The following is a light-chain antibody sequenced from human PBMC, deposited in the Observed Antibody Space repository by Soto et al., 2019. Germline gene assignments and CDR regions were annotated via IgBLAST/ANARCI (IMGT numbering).Light chain of an antibody. CDR1: SSDVGYYNY. Sequence: QSALTQPASVSGSPGQSITISCTGTSSDVGYYNYVSWYQQHPGKAPELLIYEVGYRPSGVSNRFSGSKSGNTASLNISGTQAEDEAHYYCSSYTKSRILHVFGAGTKVTV. CDR3: SSYTKSRILHV. V-gene: IGLV2-14*01. CDR2: EVG. J-gene: IGLJ1*01.